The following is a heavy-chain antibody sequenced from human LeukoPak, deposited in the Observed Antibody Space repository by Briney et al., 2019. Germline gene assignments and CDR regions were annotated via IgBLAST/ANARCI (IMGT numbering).Heavy chain of an antibody. CDR1: GFTFSSYS. CDR3: ARVNYYEYIAGY. J-gene: IGHJ4*02. Sequence: GGSLRLSCAASGFTFSSYSMSWVRQAPGKGLEWVSSISTSSSYIYYADSMKGRFTISRDNAKNSLYLQMNSLRAEDTAVYYCARVNYYEYIAGYWGQGTLVTVSS. V-gene: IGHV3-21*04. D-gene: IGHD3-22*01. CDR2: ISTSSSYI.